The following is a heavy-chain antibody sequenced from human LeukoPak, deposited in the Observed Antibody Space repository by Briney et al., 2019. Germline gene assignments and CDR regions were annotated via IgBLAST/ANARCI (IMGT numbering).Heavy chain of an antibody. Sequence: ASVKVSCKASGYTFTSNYIHWVRQAPGQGLEWMGMIYPRDGSTSYAQKFQGRVTVTRDTSTSTVHMELSGLRSEDTAVYYCAKDWLIAAAGIYFDYWGQGTLVTVSS. D-gene: IGHD6-13*01. V-gene: IGHV1-46*01. CDR1: GYTFTSNY. CDR2: IYPRDGST. CDR3: AKDWLIAAAGIYFDY. J-gene: IGHJ4*02.